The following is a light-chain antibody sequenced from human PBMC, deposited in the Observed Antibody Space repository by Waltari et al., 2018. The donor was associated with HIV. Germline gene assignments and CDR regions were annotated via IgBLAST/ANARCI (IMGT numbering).Light chain of an antibody. CDR1: QSLLHSDGKTY. CDR2: EVS. CDR3: MQTVQLSLT. Sequence: DIVMTQTPLSLSVTPGQPASISCKSSQSLLHSDGKTYLYWYLQRPGQPPQPLMYEVSTRFGGVPDMFSSSGSGTVFTPRISLVEAEVVGVYYCMQTVQLSLTFGQGTRVQIK. V-gene: IGKV2D-29*01. J-gene: IGKJ1*01.